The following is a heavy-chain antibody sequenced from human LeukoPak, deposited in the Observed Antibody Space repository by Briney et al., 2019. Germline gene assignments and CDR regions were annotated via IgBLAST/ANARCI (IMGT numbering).Heavy chain of an antibody. Sequence: GGSLRLSCAASGFTFSSYAMHWVRQAPGKGLEWVAIISYDGSNKYYADSVEGRFTISRDNSKNTLYLQLNSLRAEDTAVYYCARDRSGSYFNWGQGTLVTVSS. CDR1: GFTFSSYA. CDR2: ISYDGSNK. V-gene: IGHV3-30*04. D-gene: IGHD1-26*01. CDR3: ARDRSGSYFN. J-gene: IGHJ4*02.